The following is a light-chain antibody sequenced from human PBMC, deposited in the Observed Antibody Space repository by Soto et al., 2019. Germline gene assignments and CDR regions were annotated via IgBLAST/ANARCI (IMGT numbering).Light chain of an antibody. Sequence: AIQLTQSPSSLSASVGDRVTITCRASEGINTGVAWYQQKPGKSPKLLIYETSNLASGVSLRFSGTGYGTRFSLTIGGLQHEDFATYHCQQFSAYPLTFGGGTKVEIK. CDR1: EGINTG. CDR2: ETS. CDR3: QQFSAYPLT. V-gene: IGKV1-13*02. J-gene: IGKJ4*01.